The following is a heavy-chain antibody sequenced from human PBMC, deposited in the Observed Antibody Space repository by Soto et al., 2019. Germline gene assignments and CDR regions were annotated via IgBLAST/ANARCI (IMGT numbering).Heavy chain of an antibody. Sequence: AVKVSCKASGCTFSSYAISWVRQAPGQGLEWMGGIIPIFGTANYAQKFQGRVTITADESTSTAYMELSSLRSEDTAVYYCARELSRRYCSSTSCYPRARNHYYYYYGMDVWGQGTTVTVSS. CDR2: IIPIFGTA. V-gene: IGHV1-69*13. D-gene: IGHD2-2*01. J-gene: IGHJ6*02. CDR1: GCTFSSYA. CDR3: ARELSRRYCSSTSCYPRARNHYYYYYGMDV.